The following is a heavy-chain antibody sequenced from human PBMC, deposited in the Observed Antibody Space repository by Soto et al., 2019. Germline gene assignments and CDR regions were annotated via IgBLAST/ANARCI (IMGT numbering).Heavy chain of an antibody. CDR2: IYNSGTT. CDR1: GGSISSYY. Sequence: SETLSLTCTVSGGSISSYYWSWIRQPPGKGLEWIGYIYNSGTTDYNPSLKSRVTISVDTSKNQFSLKVNSVTAADSAVYYCARAPRLYYFDYWGQGTLVTVSS. CDR3: ARAPRLYYFDY. D-gene: IGHD3-22*01. J-gene: IGHJ4*02. V-gene: IGHV4-59*01.